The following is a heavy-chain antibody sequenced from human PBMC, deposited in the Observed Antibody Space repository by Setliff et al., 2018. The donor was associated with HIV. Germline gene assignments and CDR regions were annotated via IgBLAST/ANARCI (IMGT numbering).Heavy chain of an antibody. CDR1: GYTFTSYG. J-gene: IGHJ4*02. CDR2: ISAYNGNT. V-gene: IGHV1-18*01. D-gene: IGHD4-17*01. CDR3: ARDYGDYVFFDY. Sequence: GPVKVSCKASGYTFTSYGISWVRQAPGQGLEWMGWISAYNGNTNYAQKLQGRVTMTTDTSTSTAYMELRSLRSDDTAVYYCARDYGDYVFFDYWGQGTLVTVSS.